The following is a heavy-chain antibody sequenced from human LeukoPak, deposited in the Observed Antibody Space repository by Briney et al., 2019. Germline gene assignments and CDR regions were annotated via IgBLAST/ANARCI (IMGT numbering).Heavy chain of an antibody. CDR3: ARDGFSGLDAFDI. CDR2: IYYSGST. J-gene: IGHJ3*02. D-gene: IGHD3-22*01. Sequence: SGTLSLTCTVSGGSISSYYWSWIRQPPGKGLEWIGYIYYSGSTNYNPSLKSRVTISVDTSKNQFSLKLSSVTAADTAVYYCARDGFSGLDAFDIWGQGTMVTVSS. CDR1: GGSISSYY. V-gene: IGHV4-59*01.